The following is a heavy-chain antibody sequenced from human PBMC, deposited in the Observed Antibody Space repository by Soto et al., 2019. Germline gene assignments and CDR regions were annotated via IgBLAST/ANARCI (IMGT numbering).Heavy chain of an antibody. V-gene: IGHV1-18*01. CDR3: AAAPDYDYIWGSYRYMVY. CDR2: ISAYNGNT. CDR1: GYTFTSYG. Sequence: QVQLVQSGAEVKKPGASVKVSCKASGYTFTSYGISWVRQAPGQGLEWMGWISAYNGNTNYAQKLQDRVTMTTDTSTSTAYMELRSLRSDDTAVYYCAAAPDYDYIWGSYRYMVYWGQGTLVTVSS. D-gene: IGHD3-16*02. J-gene: IGHJ4*02.